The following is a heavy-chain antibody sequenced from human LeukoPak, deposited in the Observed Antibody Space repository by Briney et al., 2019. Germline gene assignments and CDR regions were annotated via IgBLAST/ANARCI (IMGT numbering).Heavy chain of an antibody. Sequence: ASVRVSCKASGHTFTTYDINWVRQATGQGLEWMGWMNPNSGDTAYAQKFQGRVTMAWDTSISTAYMDLSSLRSEDTAVYYCARGAVTNYYSAMDVWGQGTTVTVSS. V-gene: IGHV1-8*01. J-gene: IGHJ6*02. D-gene: IGHD6-19*01. CDR2: MNPNSGDT. CDR3: ARGAVTNYYSAMDV. CDR1: GHTFTTYD.